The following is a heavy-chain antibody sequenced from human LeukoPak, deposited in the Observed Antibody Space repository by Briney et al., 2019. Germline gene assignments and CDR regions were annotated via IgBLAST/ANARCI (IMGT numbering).Heavy chain of an antibody. CDR1: GFTFSSYG. D-gene: IGHD2-15*01. Sequence: PGGSLRLSCAASGFTFSSYGMHWVRQAPGKGLEWVAVIWYDGSNKYYADSVKGRFTISRDNSKNTLYLQINSLRAEDTAVYYCARDQAALAAFDIWGQGTMVTVSS. V-gene: IGHV3-33*01. J-gene: IGHJ3*02. CDR3: ARDQAALAAFDI. CDR2: IWYDGSNK.